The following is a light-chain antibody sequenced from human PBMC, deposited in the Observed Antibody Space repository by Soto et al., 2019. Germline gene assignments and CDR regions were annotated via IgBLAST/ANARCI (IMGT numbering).Light chain of an antibody. CDR3: QQFSSYSALT. Sequence: DIQMTQSPSTLSASVGDRVTITCRASQSISSYLAWYQQKPGKAPKLLIYQASSLEGGVPSRFSGSGSGTEFTLTISSLQPDDLATSYCQQFSSYSALTFGGGTKVEIK. V-gene: IGKV1-5*03. CDR1: QSISSY. CDR2: QAS. J-gene: IGKJ4*01.